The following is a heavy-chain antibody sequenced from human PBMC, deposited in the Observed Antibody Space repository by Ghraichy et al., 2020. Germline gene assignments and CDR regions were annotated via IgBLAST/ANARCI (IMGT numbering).Heavy chain of an antibody. CDR2: ISYDGSNQ. J-gene: IGHJ4*02. D-gene: IGHD3-10*01. CDR1: GFTFSSYA. V-gene: IGHV3-30*04. CDR3: AREIGPHYYGSGSYPGYFDY. Sequence: GGSLRLSCAASGFTFSSYAMHWVRQAPGKGLEWVAVISYDGSNQYYADSVKGRFTISRDNSKNTLYVQMNSLRAEDTAVYYCAREIGPHYYGSGSYPGYFDYWGQGTLVTVPS.